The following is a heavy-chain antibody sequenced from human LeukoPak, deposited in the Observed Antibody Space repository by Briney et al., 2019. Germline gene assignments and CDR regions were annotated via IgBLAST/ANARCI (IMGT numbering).Heavy chain of an antibody. Sequence: GGSLRLSCAASGFTFGSYNMNWVRQAPGKGLEWVSAISGSGGSTYYADSGKGRFTISRDNSKNTLYLRMNSQRVEDTAVYYCAKEKTTRSALGSDYWGQGTLVTVSS. CDR3: AKEKTTRSALGSDY. D-gene: IGHD4-17*01. CDR2: ISGSGGST. J-gene: IGHJ4*02. V-gene: IGHV3-23*01. CDR1: GFTFGSYN.